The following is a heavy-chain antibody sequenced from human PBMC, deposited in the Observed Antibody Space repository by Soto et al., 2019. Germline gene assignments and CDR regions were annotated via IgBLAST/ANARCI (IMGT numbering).Heavy chain of an antibody. V-gene: IGHV3-53*04. CDR3: ASHVDTAMVNAFDI. J-gene: IGHJ3*02. CDR2: IYSGGST. Sequence: GGSLRLSCAASGFTFDDYAMSWVRQAPGKGLEWVSVIYSGGSTYYADSVKGRFTISRHNSKNTLYLQMNSLRAEDTAVYYCASHVDTAMVNAFDIWGQGTMVTVSS. D-gene: IGHD5-18*01. CDR1: GFTFDDYA.